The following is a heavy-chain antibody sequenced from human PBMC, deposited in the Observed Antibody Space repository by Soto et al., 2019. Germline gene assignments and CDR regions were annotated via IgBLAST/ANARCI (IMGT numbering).Heavy chain of an antibody. D-gene: IGHD1-20*01. CDR2: INPHSGDT. J-gene: IGHJ6*02. Sequence: QVQLVQSGAEVKKPGASVKVSCKASGYTFSDYSIHWVRQAPGQGLEWMGWINPHSGDTYYAQKFQDWVTMTRDTSINTAYMELGRLRSDDTAVYYCAKGPRIRAFDPYYHNTLDVWGQGTTVTVS. V-gene: IGHV1-2*04. CDR1: GYTFSDYS. CDR3: AKGPRIRAFDPYYHNTLDV.